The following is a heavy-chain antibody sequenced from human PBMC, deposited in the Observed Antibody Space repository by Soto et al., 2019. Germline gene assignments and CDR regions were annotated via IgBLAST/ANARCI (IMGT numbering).Heavy chain of an antibody. V-gene: IGHV4-59*01. Sequence: SETLSLTCTVSGGSISSYYWSWIRQPPGKGLEWIGYIYYSGSTNYNPSLKSRVTISVDTSKNQFSLKLSSVTAADTAVYYCARDGVYCSGGSCYFIWFDPWGQGTLVTVSS. CDR3: ARDGVYCSGGSCYFIWFDP. D-gene: IGHD2-15*01. CDR2: IYYSGST. CDR1: GGSISSYY. J-gene: IGHJ5*02.